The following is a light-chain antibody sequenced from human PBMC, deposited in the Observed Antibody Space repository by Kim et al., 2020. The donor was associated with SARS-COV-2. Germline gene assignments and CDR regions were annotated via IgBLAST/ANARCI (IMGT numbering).Light chain of an antibody. CDR3: QQYGESPLT. Sequence: EIVLMQSPGTLSLSSGERATLSCRASQSITSSYLAWYQQKPGQAPRLLMYAASSRAIGIPDRFSGSGSGTDFTLTISRLEPEDFAVYYCQQYGESPLTFGGGTKVDIK. V-gene: IGKV3-20*01. CDR2: AAS. CDR1: QSITSSY. J-gene: IGKJ4*01.